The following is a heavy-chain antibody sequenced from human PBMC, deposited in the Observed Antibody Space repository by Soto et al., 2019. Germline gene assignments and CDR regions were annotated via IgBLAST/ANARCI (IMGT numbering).Heavy chain of an antibody. CDR2: ISGGGYST. V-gene: IGHV3-23*01. CDR3: VKGSGGSRPYYFDY. CDR1: GFSFTSYG. J-gene: IGHJ4*02. Sequence: PGGSLRLSCAASGFSFTSYGMHWVRQAPGKGLEWVPGISGGGYSTLYADAVKGRFTVSRDSSKNTLYLQMDSLRADDTAVYFCVKGSGGSRPYYFDYWGQGTLVTVSS. D-gene: IGHD2-15*01.